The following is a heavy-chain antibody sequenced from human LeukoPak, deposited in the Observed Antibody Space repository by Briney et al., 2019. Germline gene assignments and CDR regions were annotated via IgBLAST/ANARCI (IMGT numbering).Heavy chain of an antibody. D-gene: IGHD2-2*01. CDR2: ISYDGSNK. J-gene: IGHJ6*02. CDR1: GFTFSSYA. CDR3: ARLGYCSSTSCSAYYGMDV. V-gene: IGHV3-30-3*01. Sequence: PGGSLRLSCAASGFTFSSYAMHWVRQAPGKGLEWVAVISYDGSNKYYADSVKGRFTISRDNSKNTLYLQMNSLRAEDTAVYYYARLGYCSSTSCSAYYGMDVWGQGTTVTVSS.